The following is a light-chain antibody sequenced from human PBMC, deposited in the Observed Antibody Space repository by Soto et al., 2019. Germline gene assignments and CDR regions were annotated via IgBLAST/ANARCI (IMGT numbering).Light chain of an antibody. Sequence: EIVLTQSPGTLSLSPGERATLSCRASQSLSSSQLAWYQQKPGQAPRLLIHDASSRATGISDRFTGSGSGTDFTLTITTLEPEDFAVYYCQQYSSSPRTFGLGTKVEI. V-gene: IGKV3-20*01. J-gene: IGKJ1*01. CDR1: QSLSSSQ. CDR2: DAS. CDR3: QQYSSSPRT.